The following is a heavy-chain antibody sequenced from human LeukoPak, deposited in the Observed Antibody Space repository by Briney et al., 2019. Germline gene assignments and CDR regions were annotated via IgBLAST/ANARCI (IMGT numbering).Heavy chain of an antibody. V-gene: IGHV3-7*01. CDR2: INQDGSEK. D-gene: IGHD3-3*01. CDR1: GFTLNTYW. J-gene: IGHJ6*02. CDR3: VRYEMDV. Sequence: GGSLRLSCAASGFTLNTYWMIWIRQAPGKGLEWVANINQDGSEKYCVDSVKGRFTISRDNAKNSLYLQMNSLRAEDTAVYYCVRYEMDVWGQGTTVTVSS.